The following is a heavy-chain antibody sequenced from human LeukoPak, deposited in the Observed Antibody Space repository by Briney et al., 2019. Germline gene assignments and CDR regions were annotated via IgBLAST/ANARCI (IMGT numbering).Heavy chain of an antibody. CDR1: GFTFGKYW. D-gene: IGHD3-10*01. Sequence: GGSLRLSCVASGFTFGKYWMSWVRQAPGKGLEWVSAISGSGYSTYYADSVKGRFTISRDNSKNTLYLQMNSLRAEDTAVYYCARSDYGSGSPSDFWGQGTLVTVSS. CDR2: ISGSGYST. CDR3: ARSDYGSGSPSDF. J-gene: IGHJ4*02. V-gene: IGHV3-23*01.